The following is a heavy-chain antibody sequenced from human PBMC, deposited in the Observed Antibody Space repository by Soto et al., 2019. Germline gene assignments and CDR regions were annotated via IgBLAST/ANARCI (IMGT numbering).Heavy chain of an antibody. CDR3: AKKGGITISGVAPEGFDP. CDR1: GFTFSSYA. D-gene: IGHD3-3*01. Sequence: EVQLLESGGDLVQPGGSLRLSCAASGFTFSSYALSWVRQAPGKGLEWVSSLSGSGGSTYYADSVRGRFTISRDNSKNTLYLQMNSLRAEDTAVYYCAKKGGITISGVAPEGFDPWGQGTLVTVSP. J-gene: IGHJ5*02. CDR2: LSGSGGST. V-gene: IGHV3-23*01.